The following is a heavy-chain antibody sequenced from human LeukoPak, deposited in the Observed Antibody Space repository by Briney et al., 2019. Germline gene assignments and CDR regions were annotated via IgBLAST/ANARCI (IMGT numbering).Heavy chain of an antibody. J-gene: IGHJ5*02. D-gene: IGHD2-15*01. CDR3: TRRVSATRWFDP. CDR1: GFTFSSYW. CDR2: INSDGSTT. V-gene: IGHV3-74*01. Sequence: GGSLRLSCAASGFTFSSYWMHWVRQAPGKGLVWVSRINSDGSTTNYADSVKGRFTISRDNAENTLYLQMKSLRVEDTAVYYCTRRVSATRWFDPWGQGTLVTVSS.